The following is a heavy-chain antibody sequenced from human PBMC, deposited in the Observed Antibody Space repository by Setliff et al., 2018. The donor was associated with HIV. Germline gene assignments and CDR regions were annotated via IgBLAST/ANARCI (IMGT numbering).Heavy chain of an antibody. CDR2: IYHSGST. J-gene: IGHJ4*02. D-gene: IGHD3-22*01. V-gene: IGHV4-31*03. Sequence: TSETLSLTCTVSGGSISSGTYYWTWIRQHPGKGLEWIGYIYHSGSTYYNPPLKSRLTISVDTSKNQFSLKLGSVTAADTAFYYCARAFYYDSSVDYWGQGTLVTVSS. CDR3: ARAFYYDSSVDY. CDR1: GGSISSGTYY.